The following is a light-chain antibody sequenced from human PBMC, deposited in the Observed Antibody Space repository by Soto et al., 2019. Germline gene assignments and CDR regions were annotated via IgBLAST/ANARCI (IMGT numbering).Light chain of an antibody. CDR3: QQRSNWPT. CDR2: DAS. CDR1: QSIGFY. J-gene: IGKJ5*01. Sequence: EIVLTQSPATLSLSPGERATLSCRASQSIGFYLTWYQHKPGQAPRLLIYDASNRATGIPARFSGSGYGTDFTLTISSLEPEDFAVYYCQQRSNWPTFGQGTRLEIK. V-gene: IGKV3-11*01.